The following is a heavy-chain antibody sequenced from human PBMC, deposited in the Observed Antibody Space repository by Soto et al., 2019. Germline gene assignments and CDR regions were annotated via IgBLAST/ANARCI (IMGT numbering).Heavy chain of an antibody. Sequence: QVTLMQAGPVLVTPTETLTLTCTVSGFSLSNARMGVSRIRQPPGKALESLAHIFSNDEKSYSTSLNSRLTISNDSSISQVVLTMANLDPVVTATYACARTCLSAAGWWASFTLGGFDYWEQGTLVTVSS. CDR3: ARTCLSAAGWWASFTLGGFDY. CDR1: GFSLSNARMG. J-gene: IGHJ4*02. V-gene: IGHV2-26*01. CDR2: IFSNDEK. D-gene: IGHD6-13*01.